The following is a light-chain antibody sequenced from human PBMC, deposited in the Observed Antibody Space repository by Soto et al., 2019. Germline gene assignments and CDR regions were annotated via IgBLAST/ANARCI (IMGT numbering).Light chain of an antibody. CDR3: QQYEDLPLT. CDR1: QDINNY. Sequence: DIQLTQPPSSLSASVGDRVTITCQASQDINNYLNWYQQKPGKAPKLLIFDASSVETGVPSRFSGSGSGTHFTFTISSLEPEDIATYHCQQYEDLPLTFGGGTRVELK. V-gene: IGKV1-33*01. CDR2: DAS. J-gene: IGKJ4*01.